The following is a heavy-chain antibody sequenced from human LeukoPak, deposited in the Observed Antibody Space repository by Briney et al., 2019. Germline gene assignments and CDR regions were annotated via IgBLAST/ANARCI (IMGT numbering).Heavy chain of an antibody. J-gene: IGHJ4*02. CDR1: GFTFSSYA. CDR3: ARETGSAVGSTDFDY. D-gene: IGHD4-17*01. CDR2: ISYDGSNK. V-gene: IGHV3-30-3*01. Sequence: GGSLRLSCAASGFTFSSYAIHWVRQAPGKGLEWVAVISYDGSNKYYADSVKGRFTISRDNSKNTLYLLMNSLRAEDTAVYYCARETGSAVGSTDFDYWGQGTLVTVSS.